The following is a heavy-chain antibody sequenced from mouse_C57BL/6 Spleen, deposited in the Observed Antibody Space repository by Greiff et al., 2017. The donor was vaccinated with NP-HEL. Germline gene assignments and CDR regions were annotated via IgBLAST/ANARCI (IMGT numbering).Heavy chain of an antibody. CDR3: ARQTAWDGYFDV. CDR2: ISNLAYSI. Sequence: EVKLMESGGGLVQPGGSLKLSCAASGFTFSDYGMAWVRQAPRKGPEWVAFISNLAYSIYYVDTVTGRFPIPRENAKNTLYLERSSLRSEDTAMYYCARQTAWDGYFDVWGTGTTVTVSS. CDR1: GFTFSDYG. V-gene: IGHV5-15*01. D-gene: IGHD4-1*01. J-gene: IGHJ1*03.